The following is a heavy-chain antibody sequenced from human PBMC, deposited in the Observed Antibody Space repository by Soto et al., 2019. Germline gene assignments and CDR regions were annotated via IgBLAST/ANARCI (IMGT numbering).Heavy chain of an antibody. D-gene: IGHD3-10*01. CDR2: IKYDGSST. CDR3: ATSDYGINSFDY. J-gene: IGHJ4*02. CDR1: GFTFTNYW. Sequence: EVQLVESGGGLVQPGESLRLSCVASGFTFTNYWMHWVRQAPGKGLVWVSRIKYDGSSTTYAASVQGRFTISRDNAKSTLYLQTNNLRAEDTAVYFCATSDYGINSFDYWGQGTLVTVSS. V-gene: IGHV3-74*01.